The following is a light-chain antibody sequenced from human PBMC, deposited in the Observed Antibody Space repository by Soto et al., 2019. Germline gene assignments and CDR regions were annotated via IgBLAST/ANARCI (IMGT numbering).Light chain of an antibody. CDR2: GAS. Sequence: EIVMTQSPATLSVSPGERATLSCRASQSVSSNLAWYQQKPGQAPRLLIYGASTRATGIPARFSGSGSGTEFTLTISSLQSEDFAVYYCQQYNNWPQRGTLGQGTKVDIK. CDR1: QSVSSN. V-gene: IGKV3-15*01. CDR3: QQYNNWPQRGT. J-gene: IGKJ1*01.